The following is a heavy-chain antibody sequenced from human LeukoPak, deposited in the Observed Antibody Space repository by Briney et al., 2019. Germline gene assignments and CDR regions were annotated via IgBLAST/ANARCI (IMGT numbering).Heavy chain of an antibody. CDR3: VRGGLLGY. CDR2: IGGSGRTI. V-gene: IGHV3-48*03. Sequence: TGGSLRLSCAASGFTFSSYEMNWVRQAPGKGLEWVSYIGGSGRTIYYTDSVKGRFTISRDNAKNSLYLQMNSLRAEDTAVYYCVRGGLLGYWGQGTLVTVSS. J-gene: IGHJ4*02. D-gene: IGHD3/OR15-3a*01. CDR1: GFTFSSYE.